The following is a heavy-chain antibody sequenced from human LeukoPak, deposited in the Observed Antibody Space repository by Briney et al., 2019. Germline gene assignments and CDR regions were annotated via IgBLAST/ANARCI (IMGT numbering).Heavy chain of an antibody. D-gene: IGHD1-26*01. Sequence: ASVKVSCKASGYTFTGYYMHWVRQAPGQGLEWMGGIIPIFGTANYAQKFQGRVTITTDESTSTAYMELSSLRSEDTAVYYCARMRRELSPFDYWGQGTLVTVSS. V-gene: IGHV1-69*05. CDR2: IIPIFGTA. J-gene: IGHJ4*02. CDR3: ARMRRELSPFDY. CDR1: GYTFTGYY.